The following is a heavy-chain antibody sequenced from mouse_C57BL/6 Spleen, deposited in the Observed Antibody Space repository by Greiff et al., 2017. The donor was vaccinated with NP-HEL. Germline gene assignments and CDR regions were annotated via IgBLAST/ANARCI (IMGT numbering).Heavy chain of an antibody. CDR2: IFPRSGNT. V-gene: IGHV1-81*01. D-gene: IGHD3-2*02. CDR3: ACSGQLRLYYFDY. Sequence: QVQLQQSGAELARPGASVKLSCKASGYTFTSYGISWVMQRTGQGLEWIGEIFPRSGNTYYNEKFKGKATLTADKSSSTAYMELRSLTSYDSAVYFCACSGQLRLYYFDYWGEGTTLTVSS. J-gene: IGHJ2*01. CDR1: GYTFTSYG.